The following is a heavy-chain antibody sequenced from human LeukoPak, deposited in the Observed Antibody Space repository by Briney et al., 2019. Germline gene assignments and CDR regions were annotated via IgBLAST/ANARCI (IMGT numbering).Heavy chain of an antibody. CDR3: AKNERGYSYGDV. Sequence: PGESLKISCKCSGSSFTSYWISWVRQMPGKGLEWMGRIDPSDSYTNYSPSFQGHVTISADKSISTAYLQWSSLKASDTAMYYCAKNERGYSYGDVWGQGTTVTVSS. CDR1: GSSFTSYW. D-gene: IGHD5-18*01. V-gene: IGHV5-10-1*01. J-gene: IGHJ6*02. CDR2: IDPSDSYT.